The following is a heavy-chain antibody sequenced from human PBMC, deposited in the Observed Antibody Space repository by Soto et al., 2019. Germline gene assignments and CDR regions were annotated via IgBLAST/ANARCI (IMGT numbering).Heavy chain of an antibody. CDR2: IWYDGSNK. CDR3: ARDLSSRYCSGGSCYIGVDY. Sequence: QVQLVESGGGVVQPGRSPRLSCAASGFTFSSYGMHWVRQAPGKGLEWVAVIWYDGSNKYYADSVKGRFTISRDNSKNTLYLQMNSLRAEDTAVYYCARDLSSRYCSGGSCYIGVDYWGQGTLVTVSS. V-gene: IGHV3-33*01. D-gene: IGHD2-15*01. J-gene: IGHJ4*02. CDR1: GFTFSSYG.